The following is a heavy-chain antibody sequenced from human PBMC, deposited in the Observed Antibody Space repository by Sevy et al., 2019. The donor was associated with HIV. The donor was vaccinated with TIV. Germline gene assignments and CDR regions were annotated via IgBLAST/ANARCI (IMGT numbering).Heavy chain of an antibody. V-gene: IGHV4-59*01. CDR3: ARDPIAVAPYFDN. CDR1: GGSISSYY. Sequence: SENLSLTCSVSGGSISSYYCSWIRQSPGKGLERIGYVYYSGNTNYNPSLKSRVTISIDTSKNQFSLKLRSVTAADTAVYYCARDPIAVAPYFDNWGQGTLVTVSS. D-gene: IGHD6-19*01. CDR2: VYYSGNT. J-gene: IGHJ4*02.